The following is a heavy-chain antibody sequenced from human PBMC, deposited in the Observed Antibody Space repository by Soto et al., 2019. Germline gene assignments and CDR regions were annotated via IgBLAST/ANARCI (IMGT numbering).Heavy chain of an antibody. CDR2: IYYSGST. CDR1: GGSISSSSYY. J-gene: IGHJ4*02. D-gene: IGHD6-13*01. V-gene: IGHV4-39*07. CDR3: ARDFPYSSSWYAGFDY. Sequence: PSETLSLTCTVSGGSISSSSYYWGWIRQPPGKGLEWIGSIYYSGSTYYNPSLKSRVTISVDTSKNQFSLKLSSVTAADTAVYYCARDFPYSSSWYAGFDYWGQGTLVTVSS.